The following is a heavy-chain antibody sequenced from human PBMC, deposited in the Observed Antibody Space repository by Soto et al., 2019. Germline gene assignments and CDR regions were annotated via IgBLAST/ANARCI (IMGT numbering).Heavy chain of an antibody. D-gene: IGHD1-26*01. V-gene: IGHV3-48*02. J-gene: IGHJ5*02. CDR2: ISSSSTI. CDR3: ARDRWENCFAH. Sequence: GGSLRLSCAASGFTFSSYSMNWVRQAPGKGLEWVSYISSSSTIYYADSVKCRFTISRDNANNSLYLQMNSLRDEYTAVCYCARDRWENCFAHWGLRSLVTVS. CDR1: GFTFSSYS.